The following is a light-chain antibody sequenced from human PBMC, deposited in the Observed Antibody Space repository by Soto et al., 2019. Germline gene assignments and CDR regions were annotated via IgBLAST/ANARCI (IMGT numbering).Light chain of an antibody. J-gene: IGLJ1*01. CDR3: SSYTSSSTLYV. V-gene: IGLV2-14*01. CDR1: SSDVGGYNY. CDR2: DVS. Sequence: QSALTQPASVSGSPGQSITISCTGTSSDVGGYNYVSWYQQHPGKAPKLMIYDVSNRPSGVSNSFSGSKSGNTASQTISGLQAEDEADYYCSSYTSSSTLYVFGTGTKVTVL.